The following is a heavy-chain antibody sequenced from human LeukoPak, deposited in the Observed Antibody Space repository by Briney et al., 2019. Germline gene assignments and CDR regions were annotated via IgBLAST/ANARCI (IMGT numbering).Heavy chain of an antibody. CDR2: IKSRTDGGTT. CDR3: ATRINRDGYNWAYDH. D-gene: IGHD5-24*01. J-gene: IGHJ4*02. Sequence: GGSLSLSCAASEFTFTNAWMYWVRQAPGKGQELVVRIKSRTDGGTTDYAAPVNGISTISRVDSKNTLYLDMNSLKTANKGVVYCATRINRDGYNWAYDHWGQGTLVTVSS. V-gene: IGHV3-15*01. CDR1: EFTFTNAW.